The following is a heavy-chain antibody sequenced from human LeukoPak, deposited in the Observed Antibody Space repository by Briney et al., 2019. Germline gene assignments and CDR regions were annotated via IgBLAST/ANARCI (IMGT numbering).Heavy chain of an antibody. D-gene: IGHD4-17*01. CDR2: INHSGST. J-gene: IGHJ4*02. V-gene: IGHV4-34*01. CDR1: GGSFSGYY. CDR3: ARGPDYGDYVEY. Sequence: PSETLSLTCAVYGGSFSGYYWGWIRQPPGKGLEWIGEINHSGSTNYNPSLKSRVTISVDTSKNQFSLKLSSVTAADTAVYYCARGPDYGDYVEYWGQGTLVTVSS.